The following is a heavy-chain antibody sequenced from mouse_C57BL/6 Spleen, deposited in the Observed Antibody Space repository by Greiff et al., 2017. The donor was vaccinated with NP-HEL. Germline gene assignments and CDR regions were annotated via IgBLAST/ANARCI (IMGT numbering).Heavy chain of an antibody. D-gene: IGHD1-1*01. CDR2: IWSGGST. CDR3: ARGNLLQYYYAMDY. CDR1: GFSLTSYG. Sequence: VKVVESGPGLVQPSQSLSITCTVSGFSLTSYGVHWVRQSPGKGLEWMGVIWSGGSTDYNAAFIYRLSTSKDNSKSHVFYKMNSLQADDTATYYWARGNLLQYYYAMDYWGQGTSVTVSS. V-gene: IGHV2-2*01. J-gene: IGHJ4*01.